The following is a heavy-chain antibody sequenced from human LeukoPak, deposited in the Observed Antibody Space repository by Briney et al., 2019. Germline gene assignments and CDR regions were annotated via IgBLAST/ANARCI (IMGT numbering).Heavy chain of an antibody. CDR1: GFTVSSNY. CDR2: IYSGSST. Sequence: GGSLRLSCAASGFTVSSNYMNWVRQAPGKGLEWVSIIYSGSSTYYADSVRGRFTISRDNSKNTQYLQMNSLRAEDTAVYYCARDKDAFDIWGQGTMVTVSS. J-gene: IGHJ3*02. CDR3: ARDKDAFDI. V-gene: IGHV3-53*01.